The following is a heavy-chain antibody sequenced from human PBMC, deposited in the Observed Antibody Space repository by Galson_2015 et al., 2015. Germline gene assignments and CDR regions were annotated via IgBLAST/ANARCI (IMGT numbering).Heavy chain of an antibody. CDR3: AREWGAVRGFFSH. D-gene: IGHD3-10*01. V-gene: IGHV3-30-3*01. J-gene: IGHJ4*02. CDR1: GFTFSNYD. Sequence: SLRLSCAASGFTFSNYDMYWVRQAPGKGLEWVAVISYDGINKYFGDSVKGRFTISRDNSNNTLYLQMSSLRAEDTAVYYCAREWGAVRGFFSHWGQGTLVTVSS. CDR2: ISYDGINK.